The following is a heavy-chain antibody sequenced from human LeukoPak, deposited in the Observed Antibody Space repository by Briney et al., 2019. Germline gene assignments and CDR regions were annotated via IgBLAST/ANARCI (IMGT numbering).Heavy chain of an antibody. V-gene: IGHV1-2*06. CDR2: INPNSGGT. Sequence: GASVKVSCKASGYTFTGYYMHWVRQAPGQGLEWMGRINPNSGGTNYAQKFQGRVTMTRDTSISTAYMELSRLRSDDTAVYYCARGVILTDPDAFDIWGQGKMVTVSS. CDR3: ARGVILTDPDAFDI. D-gene: IGHD3-9*01. J-gene: IGHJ3*02. CDR1: GYTFTGYY.